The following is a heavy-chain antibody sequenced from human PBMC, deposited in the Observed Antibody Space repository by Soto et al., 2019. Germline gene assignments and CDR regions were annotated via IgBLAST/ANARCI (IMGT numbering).Heavy chain of an antibody. CDR1: GYSLTSYW. CDR3: ATLRNYASGLYYFDY. CDR2: VYPGDSDA. V-gene: IGHV5-51*01. Sequence: PGESLKISCKGSGYSLTSYWIGWVRQMPGRGLEWMGIVYPGDSDARYSPSFQGQVTMSADKSITTAYLQWSSLKASDTATYYCATLRNYASGLYYFDYWGQGTPVTVSS. D-gene: IGHD3-16*01. J-gene: IGHJ4*02.